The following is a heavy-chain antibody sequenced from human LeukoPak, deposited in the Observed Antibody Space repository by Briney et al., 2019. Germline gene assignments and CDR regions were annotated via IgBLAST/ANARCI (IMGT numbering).Heavy chain of an antibody. D-gene: IGHD2-2*01. CDR2: INHSGST. Sequence: SETLSLTCAVYGGSFSGYYWSWIRQPPGKGLEWIGEINHSGSTNYNPSLKSRVTISVDTSKNQFSLKLSSVTAADTAVYYCARGAGYCSSTGCYRPSFYYGMDVWGQGTTVTVSS. J-gene: IGHJ6*02. V-gene: IGHV4-34*01. CDR1: GGSFSGYY. CDR3: ARGAGYCSSTGCYRPSFYYGMDV.